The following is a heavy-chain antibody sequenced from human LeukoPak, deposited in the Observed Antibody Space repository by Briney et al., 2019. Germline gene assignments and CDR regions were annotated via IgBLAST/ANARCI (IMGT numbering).Heavy chain of an antibody. Sequence: SETLSLTCTVSGGSISSGGYYWSWIRQPPGKGLEWIGYIYHSGSTYYNPSLKSRVTISVDRSKNQFSLKLSSVTAADTAVYYCARGTYYDFWSGYYEVNDYWGQGTLVTVSS. CDR2: IYHSGST. V-gene: IGHV4-30-2*01. CDR3: ARGTYYDFWSGYYEVNDY. CDR1: GGSISSGGYY. J-gene: IGHJ4*02. D-gene: IGHD3-3*01.